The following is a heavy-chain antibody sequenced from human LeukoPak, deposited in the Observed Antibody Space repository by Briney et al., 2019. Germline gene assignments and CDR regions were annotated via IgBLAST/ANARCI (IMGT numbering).Heavy chain of an antibody. D-gene: IGHD5-12*01. Sequence: PSETLSLTCAVYGGSFSGYYWSWIRQPPGKGLEWIGEINHSGSTNYNPSLKSRVTISVDTSKNQFSLKLSSVTAADTAVYYCARHRSLYSGYGSWFDPWGQGTLVTVSS. CDR3: ARHRSLYSGYGSWFDP. V-gene: IGHV4-34*01. CDR2: INHSGST. CDR1: GGSFSGYY. J-gene: IGHJ5*02.